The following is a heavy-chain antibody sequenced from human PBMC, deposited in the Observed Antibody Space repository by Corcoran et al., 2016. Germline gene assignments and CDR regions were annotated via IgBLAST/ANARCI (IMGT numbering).Heavy chain of an antibody. J-gene: IGHJ1*01. V-gene: IGHV3-7*01. CDR1: GFTLSNYW. CDR3: ARVAYGDRY. Sequence: EVELVESWGGLVQPGGSLRRSCVASGFTLSNYWMSWVREAQGKGLEWVGNIKEDGSEKYYVDSVKGRFTSSRDNAKNSLYLQVNSLRAEDTAVYYCARVAYGDRYWGQGTLVTVSS. D-gene: IGHD4-17*01. CDR2: IKEDGSEK.